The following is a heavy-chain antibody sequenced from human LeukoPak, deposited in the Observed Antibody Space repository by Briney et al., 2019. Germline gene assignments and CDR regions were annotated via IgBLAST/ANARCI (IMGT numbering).Heavy chain of an antibody. D-gene: IGHD3-10*01. V-gene: IGHV4-34*01. CDR2: INHSGST. Sequence: PSETLSLTCAVYGGSFSGYYWSWIRQPPGKGLEWIGEINHSGSTNYNPSLKSRVTISVDTSKNQFSLKLSSVTAADTAVYYCARHLNRGVSYYYYYYGMDVWGQGTTVTVSS. CDR1: GGSFSGYY. CDR3: ARHLNRGVSYYYYYYGMDV. J-gene: IGHJ6*02.